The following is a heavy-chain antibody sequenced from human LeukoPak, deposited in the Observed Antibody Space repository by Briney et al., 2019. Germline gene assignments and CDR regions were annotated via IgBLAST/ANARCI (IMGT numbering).Heavy chain of an antibody. Sequence: ASVKVSCKASGYTFTSYYMHWVRQAPGQGLEWMGIINPSGGSTTYAQKFQGRVTMTRDTSTSTVYMEMSSLRSEDTAVYYCATASVRWVAAAGQYNWFDPWGQGTLVTVSS. CDR3: ATASVRWVAAAGQYNWFDP. V-gene: IGHV1-46*01. J-gene: IGHJ5*02. D-gene: IGHD6-13*01. CDR1: GYTFTSYY. CDR2: INPSGGST.